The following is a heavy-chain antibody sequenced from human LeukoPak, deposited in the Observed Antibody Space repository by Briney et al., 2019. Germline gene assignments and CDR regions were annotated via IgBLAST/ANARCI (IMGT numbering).Heavy chain of an antibody. V-gene: IGHV4-39*01. Sequence: SETLSLTCTVSGGSISSSSYYWGWIRQPPGKGLEWIGSIYYSGSTYYNPSLKSRVTISVDTSKNQFSLKLSSVTAADTAVYYCARHRNYGSGSYIFGPWGRGTLVTVSS. J-gene: IGHJ5*02. D-gene: IGHD3-10*01. CDR2: IYYSGST. CDR1: GGSISSSSYY. CDR3: ARHRNYGSGSYIFGP.